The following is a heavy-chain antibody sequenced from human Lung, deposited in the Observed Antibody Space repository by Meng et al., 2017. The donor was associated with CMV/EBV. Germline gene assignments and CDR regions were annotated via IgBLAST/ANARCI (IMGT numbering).Heavy chain of an antibody. D-gene: IGHD3-10*01. CDR3: LRRSGGSV. J-gene: IGHJ1*01. V-gene: IGHV4-4*02. CDR1: GDSITNHNW. Sequence: QVLLREAGPALVKPSETLSLTCAVSGDSITNHNWWAWVRQPPGKGLEWIGEIPHRGSSAYNPSLKSRVSMSIDKSKNQFSLKLTSVTAADTAVYHCLRRSGGSVWGQGTLVTVSS. CDR2: IPHRGSS.